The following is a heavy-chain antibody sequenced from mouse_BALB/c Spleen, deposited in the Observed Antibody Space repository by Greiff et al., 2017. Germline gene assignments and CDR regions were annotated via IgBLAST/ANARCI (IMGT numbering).Heavy chain of an antibody. CDR2: INPSSGYT. J-gene: IGHJ2*01. D-gene: IGHD1-1*01. V-gene: IGHV1-4*01. CDR1: GYTFTSYT. CDR3: ARSKIPSYYYGSSYLDY. Sequence: QVHVKQSGAELARPGASVKMSCKASGYTFTSYTMHWVKQRPGQGLEWIGYINPSSGYTNYNQKFKDKATLTADKSSSTAYMQLSSLTSEDSAVYYCARSKIPSYYYGSSYLDYWGQGTTLTVSS.